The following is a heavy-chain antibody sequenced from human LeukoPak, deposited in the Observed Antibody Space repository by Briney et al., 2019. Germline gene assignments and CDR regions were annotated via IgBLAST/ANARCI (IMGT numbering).Heavy chain of an antibody. V-gene: IGHV4-59*11. Sequence: PETLSLTSTVSGGSLTSHYWSWIRAPPEKRVEWIGYIYYSGSTNYIPSLKSRFTISVDTSKNQLSLKLSSVTAAATAVYYCARLRGGYKIDYWGQGTLVTVSS. CDR2: IYYSGST. CDR1: GGSLTSHY. J-gene: IGHJ4*02. CDR3: ARLRGGYKIDY. D-gene: IGHD5-24*01.